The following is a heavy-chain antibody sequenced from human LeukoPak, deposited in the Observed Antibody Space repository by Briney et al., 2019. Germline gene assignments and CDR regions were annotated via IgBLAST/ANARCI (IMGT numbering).Heavy chain of an antibody. CDR3: AKERGYGYNHIDY. J-gene: IGHJ4*02. D-gene: IGHD5-24*01. V-gene: IGHV3-23*01. CDR2: ISGSGGST. Sequence: PGGSLRLSCEASGFPFSSYAMNWVRQAPGEGLEWVSTISGSGGSTYYADSVKGRFTISRDKSKNTVYLQMNSLRAEDTAVYYCAKERGYGYNHIDYWGQGTLVTVPS. CDR1: GFPFSSYA.